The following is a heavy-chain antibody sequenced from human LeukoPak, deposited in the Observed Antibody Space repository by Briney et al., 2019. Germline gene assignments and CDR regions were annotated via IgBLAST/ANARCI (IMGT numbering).Heavy chain of an antibody. D-gene: IGHD6-6*01. CDR3: ATDRGSSPFDY. V-gene: IGHV3-33*01. CDR2: IWSDGSTK. J-gene: IGHJ4*02. Sequence: PGRSLRLSCAAFGFTFSNYGMHWVRQTPGKGLEWVAVIWSDGSTKKYADSVKGRFTISRDNSQNTLYLQMNSLRAEDTAVYYCATDRGSSPFDYWGQGTLVTVSS. CDR1: GFTFSNYG.